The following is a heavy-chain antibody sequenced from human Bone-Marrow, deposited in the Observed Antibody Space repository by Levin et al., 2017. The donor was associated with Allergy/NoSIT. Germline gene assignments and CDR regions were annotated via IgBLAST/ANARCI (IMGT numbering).Heavy chain of an antibody. V-gene: IGHV4-31*03. D-gene: IGHD5-18*01. CDR2: INYSGTT. Sequence: SQTLSLTCTVSGYSISSGGPYWSWIRQHPGKGLEWIGIINYSGTTHYNPFLKSRVTISLDTSKSQFSLNLNSVTAADTAVYFCARGYSNGPGHDFWGQGTLVTVSS. CDR1: GYSISSGGPY. J-gene: IGHJ4*02. CDR3: ARGYSNGPGHDF.